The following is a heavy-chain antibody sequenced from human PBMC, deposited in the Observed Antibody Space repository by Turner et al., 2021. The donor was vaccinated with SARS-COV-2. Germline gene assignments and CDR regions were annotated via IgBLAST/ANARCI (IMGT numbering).Heavy chain of an antibody. J-gene: IGHJ3*02. CDR2: SSSSRSYI. V-gene: IGHV3-21*01. D-gene: IGHD3-22*01. Sequence: EVQLVDSGGGLVKHGGSMRITCAASGFTFRSYTMNWVRQAPGKGLEWVSSSSSSRSYIDYADSVKGRFTISRDNAKNALYLQMNSLGAEDTAVYYCARRMPNYYDSSGYYLDAFDIWGQGTMVTVSS. CDR3: ARRMPNYYDSSGYYLDAFDI. CDR1: GFTFRSYT.